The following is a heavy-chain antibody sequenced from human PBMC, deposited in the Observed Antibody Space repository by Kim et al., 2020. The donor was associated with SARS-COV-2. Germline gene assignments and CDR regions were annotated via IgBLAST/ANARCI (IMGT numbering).Heavy chain of an antibody. Sequence: SPSFQGQVTISADQSISTAYLQWSSLKASDTAMYYCARSQWLPLSWFDPWGQGTLVTVSS. CDR3: ARSQWLPLSWFDP. V-gene: IGHV5-51*01. J-gene: IGHJ5*02. D-gene: IGHD6-19*01.